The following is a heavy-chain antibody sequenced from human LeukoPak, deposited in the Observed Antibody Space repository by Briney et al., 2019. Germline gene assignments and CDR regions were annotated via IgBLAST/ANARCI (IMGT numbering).Heavy chain of an antibody. CDR2: ISGSGGST. J-gene: IGHJ4*02. V-gene: IGHV3-23*01. Sequence: PGGSLRLSCAASGFTFSTCAMGWVRQAPGKGLGWVSAISGSGGSTFYADSVKGRFTISRDNSKNTLYLQMNSLRAEDTAVYYCAKDKEWLAPRFYFDYWGQGTLVTVSS. D-gene: IGHD3-3*01. CDR1: GFTFSTCA. CDR3: AKDKEWLAPRFYFDY.